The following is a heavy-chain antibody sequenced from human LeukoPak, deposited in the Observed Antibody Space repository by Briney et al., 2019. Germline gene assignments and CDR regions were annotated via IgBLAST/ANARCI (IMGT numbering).Heavy chain of an antibody. D-gene: IGHD5-12*01. V-gene: IGHV3-9*01. Sequence: GGSLRLSCAASGFTFDDYAMHWVRQAPGKGLEWVSGISWNSGSIGYADSVKGRFTISRDNAKNSLYLQMNSLRAEDTALYYCAKDTGGYSYYFDYWGQGTLVTVSS. CDR1: GFTFDDYA. CDR2: ISWNSGSI. CDR3: AKDTGGYSYYFDY. J-gene: IGHJ4*02.